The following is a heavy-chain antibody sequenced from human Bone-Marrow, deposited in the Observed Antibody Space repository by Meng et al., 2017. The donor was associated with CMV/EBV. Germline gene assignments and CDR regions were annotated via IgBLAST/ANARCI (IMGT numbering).Heavy chain of an antibody. J-gene: IGHJ4*02. CDR1: GYTFTSYG. CDR3: ARTPRVVPAAMDY. D-gene: IGHD2-2*01. CDR2: ISAYNGGT. V-gene: IGHV1-18*01. Sequence: ASVKVSCKASGYTFTSYGISWVRQAPGQGLEWMGWISAYNGGTNYAQKFQGRVTMTRDTSISTAYMELNRLRSDDTAVYYCARTPRVVPAAMDYWGQGTLVTVSS.